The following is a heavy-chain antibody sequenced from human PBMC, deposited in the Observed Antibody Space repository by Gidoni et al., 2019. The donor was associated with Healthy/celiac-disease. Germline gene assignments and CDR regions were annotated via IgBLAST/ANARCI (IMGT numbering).Heavy chain of an antibody. J-gene: IGHJ3*02. V-gene: IGHV1-69*09. CDR1: GGTFSSYA. CDR3: ARDPAVAATAFDI. D-gene: IGHD2-15*01. CDR2: IIPILGIA. Sequence: QVQLVQSGAEVKKPGSSVKVSCKASGGTFSSYAISWVRQAPGQGLEWMGRIIPILGIANYAQKVQGRVTITADKSTSTAYMELSSLRSEDTAVYYCARDPAVAATAFDIWGQGTMVTVSS.